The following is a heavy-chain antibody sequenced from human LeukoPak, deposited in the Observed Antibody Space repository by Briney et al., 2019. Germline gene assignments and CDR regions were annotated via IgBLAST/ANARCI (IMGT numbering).Heavy chain of an antibody. CDR2: IWYDGSNI. D-gene: IGHD5-24*01. J-gene: IGHJ6*03. Sequence: GGSLRLSCAVSGFTFSSYGMHWVGQAPGKGLEWVAVIWYDGSNIYYADSVKGRFTISRDHSKNTLYLQMNSLRAEDTAVYYCAKDFARIGGGYNWGGYYMDVWGKGTTVTVSS. CDR1: GFTFSSYG. V-gene: IGHV3-33*03. CDR3: AKDFARIGGGYNWGGYYMDV.